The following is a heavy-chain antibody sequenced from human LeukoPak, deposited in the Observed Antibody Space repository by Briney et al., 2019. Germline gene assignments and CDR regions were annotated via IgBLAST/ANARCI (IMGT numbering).Heavy chain of an antibody. V-gene: IGHV3-7*01. D-gene: IGHD3-3*01. CDR2: IKQDGSEK. Sequence: PGGSLRLSCAASGFTFSSYAMSWVRQAPGKGLEWVANIKQDGSEKYYVDSVKGRFTISRDNAKNSLYLQMNSLRAEDTAVYYCARGGSFWSDYYYFEYWGQGTLVTVSS. CDR3: ARGGSFWSDYYYFEY. J-gene: IGHJ4*02. CDR1: GFTFSSYA.